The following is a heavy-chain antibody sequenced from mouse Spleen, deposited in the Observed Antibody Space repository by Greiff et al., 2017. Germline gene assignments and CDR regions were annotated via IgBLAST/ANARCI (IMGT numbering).Heavy chain of an antibody. V-gene: IGHV5-17*01. CDR1: GFTFSDYG. CDR2: ISSGSSTI. Sequence: DVMLVESGGGLVKPGGSLKLSCAASGFTFSDYGMHWVRQAPEKGLEWVAYISSGSSTIYYADTVKGRFTISRDNAKNTLFLQMTSLRSEDTAIYYCARVGRYDVVAMGYWGQRTSGTGSP. D-gene: IGHD2-14*01. J-gene: IGHJ4*01. CDR3: ARVGRYDVVAMGY.